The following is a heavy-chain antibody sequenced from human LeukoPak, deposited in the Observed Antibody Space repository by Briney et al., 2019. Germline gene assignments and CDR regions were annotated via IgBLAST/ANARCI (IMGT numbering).Heavy chain of an antibody. V-gene: IGHV3-30*18. CDR3: AKDTLRNYDANYYYYGMDV. CDR1: GFTFSSYG. J-gene: IGHJ6*02. CDR2: ISYDGSNK. D-gene: IGHD1-7*01. Sequence: QPGGSLRLSCAASGFTFSSYGMHWVRQAPGKGLEWVAVISYDGSNKYYADSVKGRFTISRDNSKNTLYLQMNSLRAEDTAVYYCAKDTLRNYDANYYYYGMDVWGQGTTVTVSS.